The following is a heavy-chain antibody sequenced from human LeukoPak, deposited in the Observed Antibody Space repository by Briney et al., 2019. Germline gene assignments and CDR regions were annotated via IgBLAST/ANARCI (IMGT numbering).Heavy chain of an antibody. V-gene: IGHV1-18*04. D-gene: IGHD3-22*01. CDR3: ARHRLPRVYYDSSGYYHNGFDI. CDR2: ISAYNGHT. J-gene: IGHJ3*02. CDR1: GYTFTSYY. Sequence: GASVKVSCKASGYTFTSYYMHWVRQAPGQGLEWMGWISAYNGHTNYAQKLQGRVTMTTDTSTSTLYMELRSLRSDDTAVYYCARHRLPRVYYDSSGYYHNGFDIWGQGTMVTVSS.